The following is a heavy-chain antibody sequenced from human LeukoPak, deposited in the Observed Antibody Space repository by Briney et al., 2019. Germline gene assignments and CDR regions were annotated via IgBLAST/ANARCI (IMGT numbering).Heavy chain of an antibody. V-gene: IGHV4-34*01. CDR3: ARDVGGYNYGYSLDY. D-gene: IGHD5-18*01. CDR2: INHSGST. Sequence: SETLSLTCAVYGGSFSGYYWSWIRQPPGKGLEWIGEINHSGSTNYNPSLKSRVTISVDTSKNQFPLKLSSVTAADTAVYYCARDVGGYNYGYSLDYWGQGTLVCVSS. CDR1: GGSFSGYY. J-gene: IGHJ4*02.